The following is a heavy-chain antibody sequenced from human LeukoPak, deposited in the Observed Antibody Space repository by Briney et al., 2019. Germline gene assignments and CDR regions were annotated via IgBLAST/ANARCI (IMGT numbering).Heavy chain of an antibody. Sequence: WIGYIYYSGSTYYNPSLKSRVTISVDTSKNQFSLKLSSVTAADTAVYYCASDYGGNAEYFQHWGQGTLVTVSS. D-gene: IGHD4-23*01. V-gene: IGHV4-30-4*01. J-gene: IGHJ1*01. CDR3: ASDYGGNAEYFQH. CDR2: IYYSGST.